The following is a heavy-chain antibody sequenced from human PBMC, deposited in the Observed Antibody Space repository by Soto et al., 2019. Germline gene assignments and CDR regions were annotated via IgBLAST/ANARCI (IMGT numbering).Heavy chain of an antibody. CDR2: ISTSSSTI. CDR3: SRGRPYCGSTRCKGMDV. J-gene: IGHJ6*02. Sequence: EVQLVESGGGLVQPGGSLRLSCAGSGFTFIDFEMHWVRQAPGKGLEWLSYISTSSSTIYYADSVKGRFTISRDNAKNSLSLQMNSLRAEDTAIYYCSRGRPYCGSTRCKGMDVWGQGTTFTVSS. V-gene: IGHV3-48*03. CDR1: GFTFIDFE. D-gene: IGHD2-2*01.